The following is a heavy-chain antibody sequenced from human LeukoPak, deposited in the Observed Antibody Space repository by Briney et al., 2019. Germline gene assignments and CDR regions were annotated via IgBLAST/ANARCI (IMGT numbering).Heavy chain of an antibody. CDR3: TRNQFSVAGTPYDY. D-gene: IGHD1-1*01. CDR2: IRSKAYGGTR. CDR1: GFTFGDYA. V-gene: IGHV3-49*04. Sequence: PGGSLRLSCTASGFTFGDYAMRWVRQARGKGLEWVGFIRSKAYGGTREYAASVKGKFTRSRDDSKSIAYLQMNSLKTEDTAVYYCTRNQFSVAGTPYDYWGQGTLVTVSS. J-gene: IGHJ4*02.